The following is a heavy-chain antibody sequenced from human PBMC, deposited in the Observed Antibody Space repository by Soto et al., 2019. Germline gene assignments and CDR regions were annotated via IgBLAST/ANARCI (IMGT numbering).Heavy chain of an antibody. CDR2: VFYTGFT. V-gene: IGHV4-39*01. J-gene: IGHJ4*02. CDR1: GGSISGSYYY. D-gene: IGHD3-10*01. CDR3: ATPTPLRGAMITNINFDF. Sequence: SETLSLTCAVSGGSISGSYYYWGWLRQSPGKGPEWIESVFYTGFTSYNPSLESRVSVSVDTSKNQFSLKVSGVSAADTAVYYCATPTPLRGAMITNINFDFWGQGTPVTVSS.